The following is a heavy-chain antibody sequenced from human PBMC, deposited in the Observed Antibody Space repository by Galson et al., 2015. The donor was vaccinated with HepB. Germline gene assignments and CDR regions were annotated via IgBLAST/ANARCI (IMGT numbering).Heavy chain of an antibody. V-gene: IGHV1-8*01. Sequence: SVKVSCKASGYTFTSYDINWVRQATGQGLEWMGWMNPNSGNTGYAQKFQGRVTMTRNTSISTAYMALSSLRSEDTAVYYCARGSIAAAGTRRNPGVWGQGTLVTVSS. CDR3: ARGSIAAAGTRRNPGV. J-gene: IGHJ4*02. CDR2: MNPNSGNT. D-gene: IGHD6-13*01. CDR1: GYTFTSYD.